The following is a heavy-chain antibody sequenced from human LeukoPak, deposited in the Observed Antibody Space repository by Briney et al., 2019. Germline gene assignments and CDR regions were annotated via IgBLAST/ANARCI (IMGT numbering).Heavy chain of an antibody. J-gene: IGHJ4*02. Sequence: GESLKISCKGSGYSFTSYWIGWVRQMPGKSLEWMGIIYPGDSDTRYSPSFQGQVTIPADKSISTAYLQWSSLKASDTAMYYCASTYYDFWSGYYPPRYDYWGQGTLVTVSS. CDR1: GYSFTSYW. D-gene: IGHD3-3*01. V-gene: IGHV5-51*01. CDR2: IYPGDSDT. CDR3: ASTYYDFWSGYYPPRYDY.